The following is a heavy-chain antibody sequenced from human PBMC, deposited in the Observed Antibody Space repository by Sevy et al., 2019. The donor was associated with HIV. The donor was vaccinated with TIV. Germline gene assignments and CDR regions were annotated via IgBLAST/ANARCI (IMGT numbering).Heavy chain of an antibody. CDR2: ISSSSSYI. D-gene: IGHD3-3*01. J-gene: IGHJ3*02. V-gene: IGHV3-21*01. Sequence: GGSLRLSCAASGFTFSSYSMNWVRQAPGKGLEWVSSISSSSSYIYYADSVKGRFTISRDNAKNSLYLQMNSLRAEDTAVYYCARSERISDAFDIWSQGTMVTVSS. CDR1: GFTFSSYS. CDR3: ARSERISDAFDI.